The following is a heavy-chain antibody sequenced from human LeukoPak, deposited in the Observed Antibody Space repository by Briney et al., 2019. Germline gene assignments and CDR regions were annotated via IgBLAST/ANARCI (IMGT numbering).Heavy chain of an antibody. CDR2: INPNSGGT. CDR3: ASKSDFLDDYYMDV. J-gene: IGHJ6*03. V-gene: IGHV1-2*02. D-gene: IGHD3-3*01. Sequence: ASVKVSCKTSGYTFTTYGISWVRQAPGQGLEWMGWINPNSGGTNYAQKFQGRVTMTRDTSISTAYMELSRLRSDDTAVYYCASKSDFLDDYYMDVWGKGTTVTVSS. CDR1: GYTFTTYG.